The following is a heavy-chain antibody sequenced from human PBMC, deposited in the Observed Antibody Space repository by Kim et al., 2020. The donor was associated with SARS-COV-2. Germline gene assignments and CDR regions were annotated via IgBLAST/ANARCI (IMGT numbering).Heavy chain of an antibody. Sequence: PSPKSRVTISVDPSKNRFSLRLSSVTAADTAVYYCARAPITMIVVVKAFDIWGQGTMVTVSS. J-gene: IGHJ3*02. CDR3: ARAPITMIVVVKAFDI. D-gene: IGHD3-22*01. V-gene: IGHV4-31*02.